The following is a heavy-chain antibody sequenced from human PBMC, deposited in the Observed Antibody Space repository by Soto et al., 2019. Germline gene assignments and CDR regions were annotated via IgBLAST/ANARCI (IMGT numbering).Heavy chain of an antibody. CDR1: GGSFSGYY. V-gene: IGHV4-34*01. Sequence: SETLSLTCAVYGGSFSGYYWSWIRQPPGKGLEWIGEINHSGSTNYNPSLKSRVTISVDTSKNQFSLKLSSVTAADTAVYYCASIAIAARPGVNIYYYYYGMDVWGQGTTVTVSS. D-gene: IGHD6-6*01. CDR3: ASIAIAARPGVNIYYYYYGMDV. J-gene: IGHJ6*02. CDR2: INHSGST.